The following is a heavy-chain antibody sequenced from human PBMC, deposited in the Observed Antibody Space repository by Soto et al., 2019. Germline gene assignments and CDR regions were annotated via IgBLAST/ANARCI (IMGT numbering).Heavy chain of an antibody. V-gene: IGHV3-21*01. CDR2: ISSSSSYI. CDR1: GFTFSSYS. CDR3: ARVATVTTHAFDI. Sequence: EVQLVESGGGLVKPGGSLRLSCAASGFTFSSYSMNWVRQAPGKGLEWVSSISSSSSYIYYADSVKGRFTISRDNAKNSLYLQMNSLRAEDTAVYYCARVATVTTHAFDIWGHGTMVTVSS. D-gene: IGHD4-17*01. J-gene: IGHJ3*02.